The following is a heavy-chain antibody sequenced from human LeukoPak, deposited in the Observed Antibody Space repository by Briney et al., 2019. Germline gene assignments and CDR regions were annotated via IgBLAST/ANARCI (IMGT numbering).Heavy chain of an antibody. V-gene: IGHV1-18*04. CDR2: INVYSDNT. CDR1: GYTFTTFG. CDR3: ARGGLLAYDILTGYSSPYYFDY. J-gene: IGHJ4*02. D-gene: IGHD3-9*01. Sequence: GASVKVSCKVSGYTFTTFGITWVRQTPGQGLEWMGWINVYSDNTYYAQNFQGRVTMTTDTSTSTAYMELRSLRSDDTAVYYCARGGLLAYDILTGYSSPYYFDYWGQGTLVTVSS.